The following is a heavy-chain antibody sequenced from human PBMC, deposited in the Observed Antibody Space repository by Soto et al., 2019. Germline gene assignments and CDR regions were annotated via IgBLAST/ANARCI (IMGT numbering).Heavy chain of an antibody. CDR1: GGSFSGYY. CDR3: ARVRGDPYYYYYYYMDL. J-gene: IGHJ6*03. Sequence: PSETLSLTCAVYGGSFSGYYWSWIRQPPGKGLEWIGEINHSGSTNYNPSLKSRVTISVDTSKNQFSLKLSSVTAADTAVYYCARVRGDPYYYYYYYMDLWGKGTTVTVSS. CDR2: INHSGST. D-gene: IGHD4-17*01. V-gene: IGHV4-34*01.